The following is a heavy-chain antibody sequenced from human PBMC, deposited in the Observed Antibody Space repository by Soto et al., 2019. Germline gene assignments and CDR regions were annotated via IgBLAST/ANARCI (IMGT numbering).Heavy chain of an antibody. CDR3: ARDRSAAGIHYYGMDV. CDR1: GFTFRNYG. V-gene: IGHV3-30*03. CDR2: ISYDGSNK. Sequence: GGSLRLSCVASGFTFRNYGMHWVRQAPGKGLEWVAVISYDGSNKYYADSVKGRFTISRDNSKNTLYLQMNSLRAEDTAVYYCARDRSAAGIHYYGMDVWGQGTTVTVSS. J-gene: IGHJ6*02. D-gene: IGHD6-13*01.